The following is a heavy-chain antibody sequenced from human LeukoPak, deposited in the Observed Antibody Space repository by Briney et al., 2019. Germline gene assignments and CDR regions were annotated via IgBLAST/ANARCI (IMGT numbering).Heavy chain of an antibody. J-gene: IGHJ4*02. D-gene: IGHD3-3*01. Sequence: EASVKVSCKASGYTFTSYGISCVRQAPGQGLEGVGWISAYKGNTHYTQKLQGRVTMTTDTSTSTAYMELRSLRSDDTAVYYRARSDLITIFVVVIESSNYFDYWGQGTLVTVSS. CDR2: ISAYKGNT. CDR1: GYTFTSYG. CDR3: ARSDLITIFVVVIESSNYFDY. V-gene: IGHV1-18*01.